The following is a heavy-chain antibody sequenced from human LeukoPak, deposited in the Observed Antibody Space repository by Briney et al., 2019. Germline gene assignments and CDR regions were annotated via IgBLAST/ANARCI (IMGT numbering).Heavy chain of an antibody. CDR2: IYHSGST. CDR3: ATLQYSSGWSDY. J-gene: IGHJ4*02. D-gene: IGHD6-19*01. Sequence: PSETLSLTCTVSGYSISSGYYWGWIRQPPGKGLEWIGSIYHSGSTYYNPSLKSRVTISVDTSKNQFSLKLSSVTAADTAVYYCATLQYSSGWSDYWGQGTLVTVSS. V-gene: IGHV4-38-2*02. CDR1: GYSISSGYY.